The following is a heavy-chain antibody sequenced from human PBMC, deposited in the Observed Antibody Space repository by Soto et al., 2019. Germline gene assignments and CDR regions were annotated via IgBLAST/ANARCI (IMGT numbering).Heavy chain of an antibody. CDR2: IYYSGST. V-gene: IGHV4-59*01. CDR1: GGSISSYY. D-gene: IGHD3-10*01. J-gene: IGHJ5*02. Sequence: QVQLQESVPGLLKPSETLSLTCTVSGGSISSYYWSWIRQTPGKGLEWIGYIYYSGSTNYNPSLKRRVTISVDTSKNQFSLKLSSVTAADTAVYYCASDGAGSYPRFEPWGQGTLFTVSS. CDR3: ASDGAGSYPRFEP.